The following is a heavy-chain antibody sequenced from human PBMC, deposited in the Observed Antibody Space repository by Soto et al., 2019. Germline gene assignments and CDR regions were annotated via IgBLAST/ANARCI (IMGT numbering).Heavy chain of an antibody. CDR1: GGSFSGYY. CDR3: AREIVVVPGAIGGTRPYYFDY. CDR2: INHSGST. Sequence: PSETLSLTCAVYGGSFSGYYWSWIRQPPGKGLEWIGEINHSGSTNYNPSLKSRVTISVDTSKNQFSLKLSSVTAADTAVYYCAREIVVVPGAIGGTRPYYFDYWGQGTLVTVSS. J-gene: IGHJ4*02. V-gene: IGHV4-34*01. D-gene: IGHD2-2*02.